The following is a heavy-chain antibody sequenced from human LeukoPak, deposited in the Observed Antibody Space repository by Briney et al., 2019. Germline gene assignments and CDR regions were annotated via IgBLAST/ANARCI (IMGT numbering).Heavy chain of an antibody. V-gene: IGHV4-38-2*02. CDR3: ARGRPLDY. J-gene: IGHJ4*02. CDR2: IHHTGNT. Sequence: SETLSLTCNVSGYSISTAYFWGWIRQPPGKGLEWIGSIHHTGNTYYNPSLKSRVTMSVDTSENQFSLKLRSVTAADTAVYYWARGRPLDYWGPGTLVTVSS. CDR1: GYSISTAYF.